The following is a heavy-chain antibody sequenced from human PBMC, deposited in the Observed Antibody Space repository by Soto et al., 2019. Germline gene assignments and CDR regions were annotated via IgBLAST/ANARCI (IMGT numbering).Heavy chain of an antibody. Sequence: SVKVSCQASGWTFSSYAISWVGQAGGQGREWMGGIIPIFGTANYAQKFQGRVTITADESTSTAYMELSSLRSEDTAVYYCARKDDYVWGSYRYRIHDYHYGMDVWGQGTPVTVSS. D-gene: IGHD3-16*02. CDR3: ARKDDYVWGSYRYRIHDYHYGMDV. CDR2: IIPIFGTA. J-gene: IGHJ6*02. CDR1: GWTFSSYA. V-gene: IGHV1-69*13.